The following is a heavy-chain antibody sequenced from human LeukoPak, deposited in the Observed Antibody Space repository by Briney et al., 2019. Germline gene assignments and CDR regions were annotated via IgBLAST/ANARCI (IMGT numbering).Heavy chain of an antibody. Sequence: GGSLRLSCATSGFIFSTYAISWVRQAPGKGLEWVSTISGSGGTIYYADSVKGRFTISRDKSKNTLYLQMNSLRAEDTALYYCATLVGATDYWGQGTLVTVSS. CDR3: ATLVGATDY. D-gene: IGHD1-26*01. CDR1: GFIFSTYA. CDR2: ISGSGGTI. V-gene: IGHV3-23*01. J-gene: IGHJ4*02.